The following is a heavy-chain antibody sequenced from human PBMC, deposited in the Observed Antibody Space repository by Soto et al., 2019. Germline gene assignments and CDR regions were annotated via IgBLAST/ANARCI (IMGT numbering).Heavy chain of an antibody. V-gene: IGHV1-69*01. CDR2: IIPIFGTA. J-gene: IGHJ6*02. CDR3: AVPGLGYCSGGSCYVYYYYYYGMDV. D-gene: IGHD2-15*01. CDR1: GGTFSSYA. Sequence: QVQLVQSGAEVKKPGSSVKVSCKASGGTFSSYAISWVRQAPGQGLEWMGGIIPIFGTANYAQKFQGRVTITADESTSTVYMELSSLRCEDTAVYYCAVPGLGYCSGGSCYVYYYYYYGMDVWGQGTTVTVSS.